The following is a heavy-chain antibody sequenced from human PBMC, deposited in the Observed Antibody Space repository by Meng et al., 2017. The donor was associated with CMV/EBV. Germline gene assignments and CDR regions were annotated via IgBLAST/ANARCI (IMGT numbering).Heavy chain of an antibody. D-gene: IGHD5-18*01. CDR2: TYYRSKWYN. CDR1: GDSVSSNSAA. Sequence: SCAISGDSVSSNSAAWNWIRQSPSRGLEWLGRTYYRSKWYNDYAVSVKSRITINPDTSKNQFSLQLNSVTPEGTAVYYCARGGGDTAMVDYWGQGTLVTVSS. J-gene: IGHJ4*02. CDR3: ARGGGDTAMVDY. V-gene: IGHV6-1*01.